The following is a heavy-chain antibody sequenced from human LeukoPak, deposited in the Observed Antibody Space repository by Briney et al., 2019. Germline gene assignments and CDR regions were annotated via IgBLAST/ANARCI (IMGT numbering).Heavy chain of an antibody. J-gene: IGHJ4*02. V-gene: IGHV4-39*01. D-gene: IGHD3-9*01. CDR1: GGSISSSSYY. CDR3: ARRNADWLVDY. CDR2: IYYSGST. Sequence: SETLSLTCTASGGSISSSSYYWGWSRQPPGKGLEWIGSIYYSGSTYYNPSLKSRVTISVDTSKNQFSLKLSSVTAADTAVYYCARRNADWLVDYWGQGTLVTVSS.